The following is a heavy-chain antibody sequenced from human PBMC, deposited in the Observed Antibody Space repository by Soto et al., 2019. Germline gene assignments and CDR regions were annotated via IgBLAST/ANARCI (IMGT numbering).Heavy chain of an antibody. Sequence: SSETLSLTCTVSGGSISSYYWSWIRQPPGKGLEWIGYIYYSGSTNYNPSLKSRVTISVDTSKNQFSLKLSSVTAADTAVYYCARGDCSSTSCYSIPDYWGQGTLVTVSS. CDR3: ARGDCSSTSCYSIPDY. V-gene: IGHV4-59*01. CDR2: IYYSGST. D-gene: IGHD2-2*01. CDR1: GGSISSYY. J-gene: IGHJ4*02.